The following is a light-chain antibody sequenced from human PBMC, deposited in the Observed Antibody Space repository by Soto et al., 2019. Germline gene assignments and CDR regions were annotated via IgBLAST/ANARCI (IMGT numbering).Light chain of an antibody. Sequence: QAVVTQPPSVSGAPGQRVTISCTGSSSNIGAGYDVHWYQQLPGTVPKLLIYDNNKRPSGVPDRFSGSKSGTSASLAITGLQAEDEADYYCQSYDSSLSVVFGGGTKLTVL. CDR3: QSYDSSLSVV. J-gene: IGLJ2*01. CDR1: SSNIGAGYD. CDR2: DNN. V-gene: IGLV1-40*01.